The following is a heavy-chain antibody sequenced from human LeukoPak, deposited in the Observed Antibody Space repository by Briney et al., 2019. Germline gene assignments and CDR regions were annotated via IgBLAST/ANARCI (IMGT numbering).Heavy chain of an antibody. CDR1: GGSISSSSYY. CDR3: ARHPPGGYSYYYGMDV. J-gene: IGHJ6*02. D-gene: IGHD5-18*01. V-gene: IGHV4-39*01. Sequence: SETLSLTCTVSGGSISSSSYYWVWIRQPPGKGLEWIGSIYYSGSTYYNPSLKSRVTISVDTSKNQFSLKLSSVTAADTAVYYCARHPPGGYSYYYGMDVWGQGTTVTVSS. CDR2: IYYSGST.